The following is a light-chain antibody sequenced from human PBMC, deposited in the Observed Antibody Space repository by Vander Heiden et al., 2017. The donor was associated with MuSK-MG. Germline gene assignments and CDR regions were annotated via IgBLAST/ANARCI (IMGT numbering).Light chain of an antibody. V-gene: IGLV3-21*01. J-gene: IGLJ2*01. CDR1: NGGRYG. CDR2: SNS. CDR3: QVWDSNTNHAV. Sequence: SYVLTQPPSVSVAPGKTARLTWGGNNGGRYGVPRYEQKPGQAPVLVIYSNSDRPAGIPERFSGSNSGTTATLTISRVEAGDEADYYCQVWDSNTNHAVFGGGTKLTVL.